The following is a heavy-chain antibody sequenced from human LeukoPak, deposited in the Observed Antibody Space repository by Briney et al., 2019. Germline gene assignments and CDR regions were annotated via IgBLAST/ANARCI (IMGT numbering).Heavy chain of an antibody. CDR1: GYSCTSYL. CDR3: ARGGDHYYYGRDV. CDR2: IYPGDSDT. Sequence: GESLKISCKGSGYSCTSYLIGWVRQMPEKGLEWMGIIYPGDSDTRYSPSFQGQVTISADKSISTAYLQWSSLKASDTAMYYCARGGDHYYYGRDVWGQGTTVTVSS. J-gene: IGHJ6*02. V-gene: IGHV5-51*01. D-gene: IGHD2-21*02.